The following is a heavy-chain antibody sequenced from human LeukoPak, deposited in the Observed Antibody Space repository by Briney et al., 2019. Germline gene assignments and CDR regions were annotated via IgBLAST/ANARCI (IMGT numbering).Heavy chain of an antibody. V-gene: IGHV3-21*01. Sequence: PGGSLRLSCAASGLTFSSYNMNWVRQAPGKGLEWVASISSSSNYIYYVDSVKGRFTISRDNAKNSLYLQMNSLRAEDTAVYYCARGGSYFDYWGQGTLATVSS. CDR2: ISSSSNYI. J-gene: IGHJ4*02. CDR1: GLTFSSYN. CDR3: ARGGSYFDY. D-gene: IGHD1-26*01.